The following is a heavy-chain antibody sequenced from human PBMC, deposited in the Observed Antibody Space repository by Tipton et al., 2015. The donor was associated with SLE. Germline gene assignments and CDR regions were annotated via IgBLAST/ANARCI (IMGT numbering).Heavy chain of an antibody. Sequence: QLVQSGAEVKRPGAAVKVSCKASGYTFTSYDINWVRQATGQGLEWMGWMNPNSGNTGYAQKFQGRVTITRTTSISTAYMELSSLRTEDTAVYYWARGPSWSGYYYYFDYWGQGTLVTVSS. J-gene: IGHJ4*02. D-gene: IGHD3-3*01. CDR2: MNPNSGNT. CDR3: ARGPSWSGYYYYFDY. CDR1: GYTFTSYD. V-gene: IGHV1-8*01.